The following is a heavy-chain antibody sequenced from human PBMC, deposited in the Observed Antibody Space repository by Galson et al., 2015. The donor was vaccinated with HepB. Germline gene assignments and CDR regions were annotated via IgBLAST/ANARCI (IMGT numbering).Heavy chain of an antibody. D-gene: IGHD6-13*01. V-gene: IGHV3-33*01. J-gene: IGHJ6*03. CDR1: GFTFSSYG. CDR2: IWYDGSNK. Sequence: SLRLSCAASGFTFSSYGMHWVRQAPGKGLEWVAVIWYDGSNKYYADSVKGRFTISRDNSKNTLYLQMNSLRAEDTAVYYCARVGKDSSSWYSYYYYYMDVWGKGTTVTVSS. CDR3: ARVGKDSSSWYSYYYYYMDV.